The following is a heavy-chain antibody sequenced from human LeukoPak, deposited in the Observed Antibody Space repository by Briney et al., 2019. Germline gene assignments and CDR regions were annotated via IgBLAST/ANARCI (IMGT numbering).Heavy chain of an antibody. CDR3: ARRMSNSINWFDP. J-gene: IGHJ5*02. Sequence: GGSLRLSCAASGFTFSSYSMNWVRQAPGKGLEWVSFISSSSSTIYYADSVKGRFTISRDNAKNSLYLQMNSLRAEDTAVYYCARRMSNSINWFDPWGQGTLVTVSS. CDR2: ISSSSSTI. CDR1: GFTFSSYS. D-gene: IGHD4-11*01. V-gene: IGHV3-48*01.